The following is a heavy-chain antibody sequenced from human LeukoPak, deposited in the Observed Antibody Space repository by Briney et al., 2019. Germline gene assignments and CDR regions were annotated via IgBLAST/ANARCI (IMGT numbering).Heavy chain of an antibody. V-gene: IGHV1-2*06. J-gene: IGHJ4*02. D-gene: IGHD3-3*01. CDR1: GYTFTGYY. Sequence: GASVKVSCKASGYTFTGYYMHWVRQAPGQGLEWMGRIIPNSGGTKYAQKFQGRVTMTRDTSITTAYMELSRLRSDDTAVYYSARDRAYDREFDSWGQGTLVTVSS. CDR3: ARDRAYDREFDS. CDR2: IIPNSGGT.